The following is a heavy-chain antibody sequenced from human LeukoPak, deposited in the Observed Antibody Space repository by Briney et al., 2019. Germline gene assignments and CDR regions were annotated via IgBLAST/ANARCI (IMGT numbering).Heavy chain of an antibody. CDR3: ARGGIQVSGIDEFDY. V-gene: IGHV3-13*01. CDR2: IGIRGDT. D-gene: IGHD6-19*01. CDR1: GFTFIDYD. J-gene: IGHJ4*02. Sequence: VGSLRLSYAASGFTFIDYDMHWVRQVIGKGLEWVSAIGIRGDTHYSGSVKGRFTISRENAESSLYLQMNSLRAEDTAVYYCARGGIQVSGIDEFDYWGQGTLVTVSS.